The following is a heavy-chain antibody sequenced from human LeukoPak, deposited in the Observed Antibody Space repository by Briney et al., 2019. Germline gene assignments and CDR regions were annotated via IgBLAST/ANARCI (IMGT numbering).Heavy chain of an antibody. CDR2: SYRSGST. J-gene: IGHJ4*02. D-gene: IGHD4-11*01. CDR1: GYSISSDYH. Sequence: SETLSLTCAVSGYSISSDYHWGWIRQPPGKGLEWIGNSYRSGSTDYNPSLKSRVTISVDTSKNQFFLKLSSATAADTAVYYCARVSTTVAVKYWGQGILVTISS. CDR3: ARVSTTVAVKY. V-gene: IGHV4-38-2*01.